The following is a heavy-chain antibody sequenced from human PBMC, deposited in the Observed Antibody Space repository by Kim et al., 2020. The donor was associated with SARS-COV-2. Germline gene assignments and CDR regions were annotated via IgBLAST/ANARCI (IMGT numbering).Heavy chain of an antibody. Sequence: ASVKVSCKASGYTFTSYAMNWVRQAPGQGLEWMGWINTNTGNPTYAQGFTGRFVFSLDTSVSTAYLQISSLKAEDTAVYYCASLNSSGWYNNYYYYGMDVWGQGTTVTVSS. CDR1: GYTFTSYA. D-gene: IGHD6-19*01. J-gene: IGHJ6*02. CDR2: INTNTGNP. CDR3: ASLNSSGWYNNYYYYGMDV. V-gene: IGHV7-4-1*02.